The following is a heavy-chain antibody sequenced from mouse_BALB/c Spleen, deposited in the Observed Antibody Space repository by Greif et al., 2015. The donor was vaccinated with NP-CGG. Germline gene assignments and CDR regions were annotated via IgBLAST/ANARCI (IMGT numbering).Heavy chain of an antibody. CDR3: ARYGNWFAY. V-gene: IGHV5-12-1*01. CDR2: ISSGGGST. Sequence: EVKVVESGGGLVKPGGSLKLSCAASGFAFSSYDMSWVRQTPEKRLEWVAYISSGGGSTYYPDTVKGRFTISRDSAKNTLYLQMSSLKSEDTAMYYCARYGNWFAYWGQGTLVTVSA. D-gene: IGHD2-1*01. J-gene: IGHJ3*01. CDR1: GFAFSSYD.